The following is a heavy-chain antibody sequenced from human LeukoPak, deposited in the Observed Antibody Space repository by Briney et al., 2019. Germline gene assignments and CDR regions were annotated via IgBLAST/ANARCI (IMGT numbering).Heavy chain of an antibody. J-gene: IGHJ4*02. CDR1: GFTFSSYA. CDR2: ISGSGDNT. Sequence: GGSLRLSCAASGFTFSSYAMTWVRQAPGKGLEWVSGISGSGDNTYYTDSVKGRFTISRDNSKKIVYLQMNSLRAEDTAVYYCAKVRSGSSNWALRIFDNWGQGTLVSVSS. D-gene: IGHD4-11*01. V-gene: IGHV3-23*01. CDR3: AKVRSGSSNWALRIFDN.